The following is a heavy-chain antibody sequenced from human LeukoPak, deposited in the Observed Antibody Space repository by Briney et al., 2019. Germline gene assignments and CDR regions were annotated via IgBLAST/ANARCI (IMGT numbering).Heavy chain of an antibody. CDR1: GYTFTSYD. CDR3: ARGDYYDSSGYPREEFYYYGMDV. J-gene: IGHJ6*02. Sequence: ASVQVSCNASGYTFTSYDINWVRQATGQGLEWMGWMNPNSGNTGYAQKFQGRVTMTRNTSISTAYIELSSLRSEDTAVYYCARGDYYDSSGYPREEFYYYGMDVWGQGTTVTVSS. D-gene: IGHD3-22*01. CDR2: MNPNSGNT. V-gene: IGHV1-8*01.